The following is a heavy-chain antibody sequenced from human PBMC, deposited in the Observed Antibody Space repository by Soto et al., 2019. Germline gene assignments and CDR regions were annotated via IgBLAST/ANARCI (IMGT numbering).Heavy chain of an antibody. CDR1: GGSFSGYY. V-gene: IGHV4-34*01. J-gene: IGHJ5*02. CDR3: ASGVAVAEEGGNWFDP. D-gene: IGHD6-19*01. CDR2: INHSGST. Sequence: SETLSLTCAVYGGSFSGYYWSWIRQPPGKGLEWIGEINHSGSTNYNPSLKSRVTISVDTSKNQFSLKLSSVTAADTAVYYCASGVAVAEEGGNWFDPWGQGTLVTVSS.